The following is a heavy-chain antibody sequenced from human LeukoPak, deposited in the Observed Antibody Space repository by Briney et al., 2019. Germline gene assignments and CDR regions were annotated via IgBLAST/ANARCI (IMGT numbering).Heavy chain of an antibody. J-gene: IGHJ4*02. CDR3: ARFGIVASDAVDY. V-gene: IGHV3-48*04. Sequence: GGSLRLSCAASGFTFSSYSMNWVRQAPGKGLEWISYISSRGSTIYYADSVKGRFTISRDNAKNSLSLQLNSLRADDTAVYYCARFGIVASDAVDYWGQGTLVTVSS. D-gene: IGHD3-22*01. CDR1: GFTFSSYS. CDR2: ISSRGSTI.